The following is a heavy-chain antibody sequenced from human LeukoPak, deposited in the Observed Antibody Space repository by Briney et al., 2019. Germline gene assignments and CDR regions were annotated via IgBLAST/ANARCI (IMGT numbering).Heavy chain of an antibody. CDR3: AREGSVGALRRVFDY. CDR1: GGTFSSYA. Sequence: ASVKVSCKASGGTFSSYAISWMRQAPGQGLEWMGGIIPIFGTANYAQKFQGRVTITADESTSTAYMELSSLRSEDTAVYYCAREGSVGALRRVFDYWGQGTLVTVSS. D-gene: IGHD1-26*01. CDR2: IIPIFGTA. J-gene: IGHJ4*02. V-gene: IGHV1-69*13.